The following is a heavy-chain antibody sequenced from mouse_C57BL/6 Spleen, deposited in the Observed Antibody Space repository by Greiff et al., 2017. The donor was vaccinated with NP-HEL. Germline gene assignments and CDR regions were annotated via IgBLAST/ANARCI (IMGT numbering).Heavy chain of an antibody. V-gene: IGHV5-4*03. CDR3: ASVPVPDARDY. Sequence: EVKVVESGGGLVKPGGSLKLSCAASGFTFSSYAMSWVRQTPEKRLEWVATISDGGSYTYYPDNVKGRFTISRDNAKNNLYLQMSHLKAEDTAMYYCASVPVPDARDYWGQGTSVTVSS. D-gene: IGHD5-1*01. J-gene: IGHJ4*01. CDR2: ISDGGSYT. CDR1: GFTFSSYA.